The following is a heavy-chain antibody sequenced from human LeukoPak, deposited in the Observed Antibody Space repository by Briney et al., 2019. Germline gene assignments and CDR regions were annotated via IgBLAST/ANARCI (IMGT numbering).Heavy chain of an antibody. V-gene: IGHV3-48*02. J-gene: IGHJ4*02. CDR2: VSSSSASI. D-gene: IGHD1-26*01. CDR1: GFTFSSYR. Sequence: TGGSLRLSCAASGFTFSSYRMNWVRQAPGKGLEWVSSVSSSSASIYFADSVKGRFTISRDNAKNSLYLQMNGLRDEDTAVYYRARVGSASSYYFDSRGQGTLVTVSS. CDR3: ARVGSASSYYFDS.